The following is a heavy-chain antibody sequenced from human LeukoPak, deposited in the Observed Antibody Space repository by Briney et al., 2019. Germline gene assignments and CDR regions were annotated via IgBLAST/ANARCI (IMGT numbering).Heavy chain of an antibody. CDR2: ISYDGSNK. CDR3: VSTRFDY. V-gene: IGHV3-30*03. CDR1: GFTFSSYG. Sequence: GRSLRLSCAASGFTFSSYGMHWVRQAPGKGLEWVAVISYDGSNKYYADSVKRRFTISRDNSKNTLYLQMNSLRAEDTAVYYCVSTRFDYWGQGTLVIVSS. J-gene: IGHJ4*02. D-gene: IGHD4-11*01.